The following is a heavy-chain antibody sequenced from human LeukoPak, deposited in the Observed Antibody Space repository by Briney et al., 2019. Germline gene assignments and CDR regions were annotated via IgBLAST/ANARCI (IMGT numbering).Heavy chain of an antibody. CDR3: ARGSGDYWYFDL. CDR2: IYYSGST. CDR1: GGSISSGDYY. J-gene: IGHJ2*01. D-gene: IGHD7-27*01. V-gene: IGHV4-30-4*01. Sequence: SSETLSLTCTVSGGSISSGDYYWSWIRQPPGKGLEWIGYIYYSGSTYYNPSLKSRVTMSVDTSKNQFSLKLSSVTAADTAVYYCARGSGDYWYFDLWGRGTLVTVSS.